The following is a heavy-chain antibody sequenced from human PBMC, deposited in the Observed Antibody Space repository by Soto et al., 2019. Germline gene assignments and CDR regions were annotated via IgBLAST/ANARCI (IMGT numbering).Heavy chain of an antibody. J-gene: IGHJ4*02. Sequence: GGSLRLSCVASGHTLHNYAMSWVRQAPGKGLEWVSRISGGGGSTNYADSVKGRFTLSRDNAKNTLYLQMNSLGVEDTAVYYCAKDSEFSSGPYYFDYWGQGTLVTVSS. CDR2: ISGGGGST. D-gene: IGHD3-22*01. V-gene: IGHV3-23*01. CDR1: GHTLHNYA. CDR3: AKDSEFSSGPYYFDY.